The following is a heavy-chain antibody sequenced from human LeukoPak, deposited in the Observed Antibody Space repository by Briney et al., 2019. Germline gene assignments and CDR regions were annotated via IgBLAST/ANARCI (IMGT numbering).Heavy chain of an antibody. D-gene: IGHD6-13*01. CDR1: GFTFSSYA. V-gene: IGHV3-64*01. Sequence: GGSLRLSCAASGFTFSSYAMHWVRQAPGKGLEYVSAINNNGGSTYYANSVKGRFTIPRDNSKNTLYLQMGSLRAEDMAVYYCAKRPTYSSSWYLYYWGQGTLVTVSS. CDR3: AKRPTYSSSWYLYY. J-gene: IGHJ4*02. CDR2: INNNGGST.